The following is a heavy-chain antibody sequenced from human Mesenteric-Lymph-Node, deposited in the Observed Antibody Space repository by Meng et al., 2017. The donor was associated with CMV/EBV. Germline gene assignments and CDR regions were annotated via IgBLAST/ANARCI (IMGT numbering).Heavy chain of an antibody. V-gene: IGHV3-11*04. J-gene: IGHJ6*02. CDR1: GFTFSDHY. CDR2: ISSSGSTI. D-gene: IGHD3-3*01. CDR3: ARAQYYDFWSGYASYYYGMDV. Sequence: GESLKISCAASGFTFSDHYMSWIRQVPGKGLEWVSYISSSGSTIYYADSVKGRFTISRDNAKNSLYLQMNSLRAEDTAVYYCARAQYYDFWSGYASYYYGMDVWGQGTTVTVSS.